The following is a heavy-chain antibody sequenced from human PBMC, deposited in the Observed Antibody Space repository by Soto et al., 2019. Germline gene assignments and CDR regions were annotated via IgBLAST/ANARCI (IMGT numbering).Heavy chain of an antibody. CDR2: ISAYNGNT. Sequence: QVQLVQSGVEVKKPGASVKVSCKASGYTFTSYAISWVRQAPGQGLEWMGWISAYNGNTNYAQNLRGRVTMTTDASTRKAYMELRSLRYDDTAMYYCARDFTGWPPDGVDYWGQGTQVTVSS. J-gene: IGHJ4*02. CDR1: GYTFTSYA. CDR3: ARDFTGWPPDGVDY. D-gene: IGHD3-16*01. V-gene: IGHV1-18*01.